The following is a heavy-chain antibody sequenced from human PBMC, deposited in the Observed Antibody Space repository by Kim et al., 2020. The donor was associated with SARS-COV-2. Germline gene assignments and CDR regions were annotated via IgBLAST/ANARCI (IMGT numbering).Heavy chain of an antibody. Sequence: GESLKISCKGSGYSFTSYWISWVRQMPGKGLEWMGRIDPSDSYTNYSPSFQGHVTISADKSISTAYLQWSSLKASDTAMYYCARSGIVVVPTAYDAFDIWGQGTMVTVSS. CDR3: ARSGIVVVPTAYDAFDI. CDR2: IDPSDSYT. D-gene: IGHD2-2*01. J-gene: IGHJ3*02. V-gene: IGHV5-10-1*01. CDR1: GYSFTSYW.